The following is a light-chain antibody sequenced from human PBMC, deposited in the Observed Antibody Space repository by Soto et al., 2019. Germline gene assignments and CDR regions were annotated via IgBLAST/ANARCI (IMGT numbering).Light chain of an antibody. J-gene: IGKJ5*01. Sequence: EIVMTQSPAPLSVSPGERATLSCRASQSVRSNLAWYQHKPGQAPRLLIYGASTRATGVPARFSGSGSGTEFTLTISSLQSEDFALYYCQQYNDWPRITFGQGTRLEIK. V-gene: IGKV3-15*01. CDR2: GAS. CDR1: QSVRSN. CDR3: QQYNDWPRIT.